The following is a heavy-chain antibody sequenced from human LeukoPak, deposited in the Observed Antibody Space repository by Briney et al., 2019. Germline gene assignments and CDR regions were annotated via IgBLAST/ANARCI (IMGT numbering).Heavy chain of an antibody. Sequence: GGSLRLSCTTSGFTFDDYGLSWVRQAPGKGLEWVSDINWNGGSTGYADSVKGRFTISRDNAKNSLYLQMNSLRAEDTALYYCAREAYSYCTNGVCSHGMDVWGQGTTVTVSS. V-gene: IGHV3-20*04. J-gene: IGHJ6*02. CDR3: AREAYSYCTNGVCSHGMDV. CDR1: GFTFDDYG. D-gene: IGHD2-8*01. CDR2: INWNGGST.